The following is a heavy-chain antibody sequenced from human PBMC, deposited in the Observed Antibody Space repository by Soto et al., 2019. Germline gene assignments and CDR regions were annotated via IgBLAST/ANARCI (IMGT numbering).Heavy chain of an antibody. CDR1: GGSISSGDYY. CDR2: IYYSGST. V-gene: IGHV4-30-4*02. Sequence: SDTLSLTCTVSGGSISSGDYYWSWIRQPPGKGLEWIGYIYYSGSTYYNPSLKSRVTISVDTSKNQFSLKLSSVTAADTAVYYCAARFGEFRYAFDIWGQGTMVTVPS. CDR3: AARFGEFRYAFDI. D-gene: IGHD3-10*01. J-gene: IGHJ3*02.